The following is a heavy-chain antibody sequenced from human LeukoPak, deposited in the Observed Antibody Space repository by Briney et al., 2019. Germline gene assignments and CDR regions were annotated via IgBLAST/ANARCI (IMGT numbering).Heavy chain of an antibody. CDR1: GFTFSSYS. CDR3: RYTNYYYNVDV. V-gene: IGHV3-23*01. Sequence: TGGSLRLSCAASGFTFSSYSMNWVRQAPGKGLEWVSGISGSGDNTDYADSVKGRFTISRDNSKNTLYLQMNSLRAEDTAVYYCRYTNYYYNVDVWGQGTTVTVSS. J-gene: IGHJ6*02. D-gene: IGHD5-18*01. CDR2: ISGSGDNT.